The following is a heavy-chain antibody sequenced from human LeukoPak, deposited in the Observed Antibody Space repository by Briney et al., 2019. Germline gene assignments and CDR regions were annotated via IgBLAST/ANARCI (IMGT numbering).Heavy chain of an antibody. CDR2: ISSSGSST. CDR3: ASYDGFSQDRGDY. D-gene: IGHD5-18*01. Sequence: PGGSLRLACAASGFTFSSFEMNWVRQAPGKGLEWVSKISSSGSSTYYAASVKGRFTVSRDNAKNSLYLQMNSLRPEDTAVYYCASYDGFSQDRGDYWGQGTLVTVSS. V-gene: IGHV3-48*03. CDR1: GFTFSSFE. J-gene: IGHJ4*02.